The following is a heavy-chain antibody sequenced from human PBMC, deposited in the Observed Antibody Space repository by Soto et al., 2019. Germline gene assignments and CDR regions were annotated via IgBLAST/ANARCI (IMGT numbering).Heavy chain of an antibody. CDR3: ARALPPYSSSWYDAFDI. Sequence: SQTLSLTCAISGDSVSSNSAAWNWIRQSPSRGLEWLGRTYHRSKWYNDYAVSVKSRITINPDTSKNQFSLQLNSVTPEDTAVYYCARALPPYSSSWYDAFDIWGQGTMVTVSS. J-gene: IGHJ3*02. V-gene: IGHV6-1*01. D-gene: IGHD6-13*01. CDR1: GDSVSSNSAA. CDR2: TYHRSKWYN.